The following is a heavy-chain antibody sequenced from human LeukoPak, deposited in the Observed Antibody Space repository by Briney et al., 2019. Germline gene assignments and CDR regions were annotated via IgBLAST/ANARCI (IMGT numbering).Heavy chain of an antibody. J-gene: IGHJ4*02. Sequence: SETLSLTCTVSGGSISSSDYYWGWLRQPPGKGLERIGSIYYSGSTYYNPSLKSRVTISVDTSKNQFSLKLSSVTAADTAVYYCAGDTSIAPRYLDYWGQGTLVTVSS. CDR3: AGDTSIAPRYLDY. V-gene: IGHV4-39*01. CDR1: GGSISSSDYY. CDR2: IYYSGST. D-gene: IGHD6-6*01.